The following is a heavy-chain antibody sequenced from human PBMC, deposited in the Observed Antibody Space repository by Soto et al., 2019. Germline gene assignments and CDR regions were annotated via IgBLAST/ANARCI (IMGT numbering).Heavy chain of an antibody. D-gene: IGHD1-26*01. CDR1: GYTFTGYY. CDR2: ISPQTGGT. J-gene: IGHJ4*02. Sequence: ASVTVSCTASGYTFTGYYMDWVRQTPGQGPEWMGEISPQTGGTKYAQKYQGRVTMTRDTSITTVYMELSNLSPDDTAVYYCGRGRSGELVIFYWGQGTLVTVSS. CDR3: GRGRSGELVIFY. V-gene: IGHV1-2*02.